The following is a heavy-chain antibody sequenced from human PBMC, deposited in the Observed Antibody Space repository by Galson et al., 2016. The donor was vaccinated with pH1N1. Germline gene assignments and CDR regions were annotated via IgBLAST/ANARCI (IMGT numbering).Heavy chain of an antibody. J-gene: IGHJ6*04. V-gene: IGHV3-49*04. D-gene: IGHD3-10*01. CDR2: IRSNAFGGTT. Sequence: SLRLSCAASGFTFGDYSLNWVRQAPGKGLEWAGFIRSNAFGGTTEYAASVKGRFTVSRDDSNNIAYLQLNSLKTEDTAVYYCSRDLPYYYESGKDRGLVDVWGKGTTVIVSS. CDR3: SRDLPYYYESGKDRGLVDV. CDR1: GFTFGDYS.